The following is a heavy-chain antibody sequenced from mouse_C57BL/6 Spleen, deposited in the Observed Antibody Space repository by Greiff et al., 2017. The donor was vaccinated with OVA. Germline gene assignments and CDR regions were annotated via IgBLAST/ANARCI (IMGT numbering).Heavy chain of an antibody. D-gene: IGHD2-2*01. Sequence: VQLKQSGPVLVKPGASVKMSCKASGYTFTDYYMNWVKQSHGKSLEWIGVINPYNGGTSYNQKFKGKATLTVDKSSSTAYMELNSLTSEDSAVYYCAREGSSTMVTTTYYAMDYWGQGTSVTVSS. J-gene: IGHJ4*01. CDR1: GYTFTDYY. V-gene: IGHV1-19*01. CDR3: AREGSSTMVTTTYYAMDY. CDR2: INPYNGGT.